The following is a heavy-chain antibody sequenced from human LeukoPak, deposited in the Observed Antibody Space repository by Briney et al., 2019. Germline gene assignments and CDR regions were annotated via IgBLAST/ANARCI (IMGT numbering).Heavy chain of an antibody. CDR2: IMPIFDTA. Sequence: SVKVSCKASGGTFSNYAISWVRQAPGQGLEWMGGIMPIFDTADYAQKFQGRITITADESTSTVYMELSSLRSEDTAVYYCAREEERIAIFGVTNSRFDYWGQGTLVTVSS. V-gene: IGHV1-69*13. CDR1: GGTFSNYA. CDR3: AREEERIAIFGVTNSRFDY. J-gene: IGHJ4*02. D-gene: IGHD3-3*01.